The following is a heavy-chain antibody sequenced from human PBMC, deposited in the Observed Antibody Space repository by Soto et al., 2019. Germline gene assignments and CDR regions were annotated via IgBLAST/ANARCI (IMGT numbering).Heavy chain of an antibody. CDR1: GYTFTGYY. Sequence: ASVKVSCKASGYTFTGYYMHWVRQAPGQGLEWMGWINPNSGGTNYAQKFQGWVTMTRDTSISTAYMELSRLRSDDTAVYYCARGHYYDSSGYIPGDAFDIWGQGTMVTVSS. CDR2: INPNSGGT. J-gene: IGHJ3*02. V-gene: IGHV1-2*04. D-gene: IGHD3-22*01. CDR3: ARGHYYDSSGYIPGDAFDI.